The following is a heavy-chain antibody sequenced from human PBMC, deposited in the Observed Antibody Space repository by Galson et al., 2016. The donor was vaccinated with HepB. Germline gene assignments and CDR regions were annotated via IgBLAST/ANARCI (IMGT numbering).Heavy chain of an antibody. Sequence: SETLSLTCTVSGGPISGHYWSWIRQSPVKGLEYIGYIFYTGTTDYNPSLKSRVTISVDTSKNQFSLRLTSVTAADTAIYFCARIDFGLFDSWGQGILVTVSS. CDR2: IFYTGTT. CDR3: ARIDFGLFDS. J-gene: IGHJ4*02. CDR1: GGPISGHY. V-gene: IGHV4-59*11. D-gene: IGHD3/OR15-3a*01.